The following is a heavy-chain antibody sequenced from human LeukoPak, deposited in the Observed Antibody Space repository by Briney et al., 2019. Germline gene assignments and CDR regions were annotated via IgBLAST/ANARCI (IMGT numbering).Heavy chain of an antibody. CDR3: ARVAGIYGNAFDI. Sequence: PGGSLRLSCAASGFTFSSYAMHWVRQAPGKGLEWVANIKQDGSEKYYVDSVKGRFTIYRDNAKNSLYLQMDSLRAEDTAVYYCARVAGIYGNAFDIWGQGTMVTVSS. CDR2: IKQDGSEK. D-gene: IGHD1-26*01. CDR1: GFTFSSYA. J-gene: IGHJ3*02. V-gene: IGHV3-7*01.